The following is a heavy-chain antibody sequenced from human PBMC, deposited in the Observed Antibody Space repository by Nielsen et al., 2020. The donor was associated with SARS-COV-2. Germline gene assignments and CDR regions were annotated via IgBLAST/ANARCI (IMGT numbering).Heavy chain of an antibody. D-gene: IGHD6-19*01. CDR1: GFTFSSYS. V-gene: IGHV3-21*01. CDR2: ISSSSSCI. CDR3: ARELSSGAGY. Sequence: GESLKISCAASGFTFSSYSMNWVRQAPGKGLEWVSSISSSSSCIYYADSVKGRFTISRDNAKNSLYLQMNSLRAEDTAVYYCARELSSGAGYWGQGTLVTVSS. J-gene: IGHJ4*02.